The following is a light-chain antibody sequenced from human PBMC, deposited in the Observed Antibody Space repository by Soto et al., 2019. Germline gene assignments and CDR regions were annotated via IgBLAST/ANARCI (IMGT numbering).Light chain of an antibody. CDR1: QSVSSSY. CDR3: QEYGRSPYT. J-gene: IGKJ2*01. V-gene: IGKV3-20*01. CDR2: GAS. Sequence: EIVLTQSPGTLSLSPGERATLSCRASQSVSSSYLAWYQQKPGQAPRLLIYGASSRATGIPERFSGSELGTCLTLTNRTLEPEAFAVYYCQEYGRSPYTFGQGTKQEIK.